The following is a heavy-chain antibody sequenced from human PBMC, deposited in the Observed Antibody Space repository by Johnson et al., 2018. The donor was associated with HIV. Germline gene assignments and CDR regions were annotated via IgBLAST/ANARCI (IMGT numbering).Heavy chain of an antibody. CDR1: GFTFSSYA. CDR2: ISYDGSNK. J-gene: IGHJ3*02. D-gene: IGHD1-1*01. CDR3: AAPPGRTGADDAFDI. Sequence: QVQLVESGGGVVQPGRSLRLSCAASGFTFSSYAMHWVRQAPGKGLEWVAVISYDGSNKYYADSVKGRFTISRDNSKNTLYLQMHSLRAEDTAVYYGAAPPGRTGADDAFDIWGQGTMVTVSS. V-gene: IGHV3-30*04.